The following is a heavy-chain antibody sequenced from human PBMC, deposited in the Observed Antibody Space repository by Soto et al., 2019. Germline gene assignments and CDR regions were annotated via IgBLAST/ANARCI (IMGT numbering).Heavy chain of an antibody. CDR2: MWYDGSNE. CDR1: GLTFNTYA. Sequence: QVQLVESGGGVVQPGRSLRLSCAASGLTFNTYAMNWVRQAPGKGLEWVAVMWYDGSNEYNADSVKGRFTISRDDSKNTLYLQMNSLRVEDTAVYYCARAYPECGYMDVWGKGTTVTVSS. CDR3: ARAYPECGYMDV. V-gene: IGHV3-33*01. D-gene: IGHD3-3*01. J-gene: IGHJ6*03.